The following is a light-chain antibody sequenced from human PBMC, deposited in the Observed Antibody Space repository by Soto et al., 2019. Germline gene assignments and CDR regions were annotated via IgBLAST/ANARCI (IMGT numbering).Light chain of an antibody. V-gene: IGLV2-11*01. CDR3: CSYAGSYTVL. J-gene: IGLJ2*01. CDR1: SSDVGGYKY. CDR2: DVS. Sequence: QSVLIQPRSVSGSPGQSVTISCTGTSSDVGGYKYVSWYQQHPGKVPNLIIYDVSERPSGVPDRFSGSKSGNTASLSISGLQAEDEADYYCCSYAGSYTVLFGGGTKLTVL.